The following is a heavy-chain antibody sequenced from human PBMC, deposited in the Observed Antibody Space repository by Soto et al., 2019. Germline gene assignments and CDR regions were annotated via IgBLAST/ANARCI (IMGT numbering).Heavy chain of an antibody. D-gene: IGHD3-3*01. J-gene: IGHJ4*02. CDR3: ARRGGDFWTGSYFDY. V-gene: IGHV5-51*01. CDR1: GYSFTSYW. CDR2: IYPGDSDT. Sequence: GESLKISCKGSGYSFTSYWIGRVRQMPGKGLEWVGIIYPGDSDTRYSPSCQGQVTISADKSISTAYLQWSSLKAADTAMYYCARRGGDFWTGSYFDYWGRGTLVTVSS.